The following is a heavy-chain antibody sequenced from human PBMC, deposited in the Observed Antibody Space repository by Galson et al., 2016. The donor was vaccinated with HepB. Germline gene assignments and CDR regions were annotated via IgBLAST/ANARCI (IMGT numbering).Heavy chain of an antibody. CDR1: GFTFSTYN. J-gene: IGHJ4*02. Sequence: SLRLSCAASGFTFSTYNMHWVRQAPGKGLEWLTVIFYDGSNQYYADSVQGRFTISRDNSRNTLYLHMNSLRPEDTAGYYCARDDSFGVAPPACFDYWGQGTLVTVSS. V-gene: IGHV3-30-3*01. CDR3: ARDDSFGVAPPACFDY. CDR2: IFYDGSNQ. D-gene: IGHD3-3*01.